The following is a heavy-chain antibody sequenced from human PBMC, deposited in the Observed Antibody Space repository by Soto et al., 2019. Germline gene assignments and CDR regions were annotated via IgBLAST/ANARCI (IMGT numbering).Heavy chain of an antibody. Sequence: PSETLSLTCTVSGGSISSYYWSWIRQPPGKGLERIGYIYYSGSTNYNPSLKGRVTISVDTSKNQFSLKLSSVTAADTAVYYCARGVNIVATIRGKYFDYWGQGTLVTVSS. CDR1: GGSISSYY. D-gene: IGHD5-12*01. J-gene: IGHJ4*02. CDR2: IYYSGST. CDR3: ARGVNIVATIRGKYFDY. V-gene: IGHV4-59*01.